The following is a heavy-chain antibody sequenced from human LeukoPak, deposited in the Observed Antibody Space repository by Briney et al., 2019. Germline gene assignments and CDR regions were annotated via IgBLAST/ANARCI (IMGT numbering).Heavy chain of an antibody. CDR1: GGTFSSYA. CDR3: ARTALRGRCSGGSCYSGAFDI. Sequence: SVKVSCKASGGTFSSYAISWVRQAPGQGFEWMGGIIPIFGTANYAQKFQGRVTITADESTGTAYMELSSLRSEDTAVYYCARTALRGRCSGGSCYSGAFDIWGQGTMVTVSS. D-gene: IGHD2-15*01. J-gene: IGHJ3*02. V-gene: IGHV1-69*13. CDR2: IIPIFGTA.